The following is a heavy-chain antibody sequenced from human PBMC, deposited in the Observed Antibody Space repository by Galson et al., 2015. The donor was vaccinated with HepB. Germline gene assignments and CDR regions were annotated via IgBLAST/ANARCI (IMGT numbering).Heavy chain of an antibody. V-gene: IGHV3-43*01. Sequence: SLRLSCAASGFTFDDYTMHWVRQAPGKGLEWVSLINWDGSSTYYAASVQGRFSVSRDNTKNSLYLHMNSLRLEDTAFYYCARDVSGPWGTSHYGDKGYFGSWGQGTLVTVSS. CDR3: ARDVSGPWGTSHYGDKGYFGS. J-gene: IGHJ5*01. CDR2: INWDGSST. D-gene: IGHD3/OR15-3a*01. CDR1: GFTFDDYT.